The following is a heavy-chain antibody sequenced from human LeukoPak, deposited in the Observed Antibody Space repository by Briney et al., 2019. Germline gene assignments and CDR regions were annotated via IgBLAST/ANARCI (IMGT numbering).Heavy chain of an antibody. CDR3: AKDGTYDYVWGSYRREGAFDY. V-gene: IGHV3-23*01. CDR1: GLTFSDYA. J-gene: IGHJ4*02. Sequence: PGGSLSLSCAASGLTFSDYAMSWFRQAPGKGLEWVSGITSGFTPHYADSVKGRFTISRDNSKNTLYLQMNSLRAEDAAVYYCAKDGTYDYVWGSYRREGAFDYWGQGTLVTVSS. D-gene: IGHD3-16*02. CDR2: ITSGFTP.